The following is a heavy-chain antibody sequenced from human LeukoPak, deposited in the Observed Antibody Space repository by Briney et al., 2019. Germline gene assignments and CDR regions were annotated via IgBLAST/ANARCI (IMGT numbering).Heavy chain of an antibody. CDR1: AGSISSYY. V-gene: IGHV4-4*07. CDR2: IYTSGTT. D-gene: IGHD3-10*01. J-gene: IGHJ5*02. Sequence: SSETMSLTCTVSAGSISSYYWSWIRQPAGKGLEWIGRIYTSGTTNYKPSLKSRVTMSVDTSKNQFSLKVTSLTAADTAVYYCARALGHGSGVGNWFDPWGQGTLVTVSS. CDR3: ARALGHGSGVGNWFDP.